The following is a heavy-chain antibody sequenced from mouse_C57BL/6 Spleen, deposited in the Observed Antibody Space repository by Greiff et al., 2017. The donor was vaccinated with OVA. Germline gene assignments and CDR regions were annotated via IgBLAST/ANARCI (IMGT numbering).Heavy chain of an antibody. J-gene: IGHJ2*01. D-gene: IGHD1-1*01. CDR1: GFTFSNYW. CDR2: IRLKSDNYAT. CDR3: TALYGSTHDY. Sequence: EVQGVESGGGLVQPGGSMKLSCVASGFTFSNYWMNWVRQSPEKGLEWVAQIRLKSDNYATHYAESVKGRFTISRDDSKSSVYLQMNNLRAEDTGIYYCTALYGSTHDYWGQGTTLTVSS. V-gene: IGHV6-3*01.